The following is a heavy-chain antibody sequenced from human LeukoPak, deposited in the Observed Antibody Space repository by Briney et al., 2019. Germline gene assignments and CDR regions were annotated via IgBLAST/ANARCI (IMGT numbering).Heavy chain of an antibody. V-gene: IGHV3-30*03. J-gene: IGHJ5*02. CDR2: ISYDGSNK. D-gene: IGHD6-13*01. CDR3: ARDLAAAGTWFDP. Sequence: GGSLRLSCAASGFTFSSYGMHWVRQAPGKGLEWVAVISYDGSNKYYVDSVKGRFTISRDNSKNTLYLQMNSLRAEDTAVYYCARDLAAAGTWFDPWGQGTLVTVSS. CDR1: GFTFSSYG.